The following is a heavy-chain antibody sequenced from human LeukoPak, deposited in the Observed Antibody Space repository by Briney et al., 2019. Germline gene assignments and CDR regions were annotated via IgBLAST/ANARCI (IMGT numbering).Heavy chain of an antibody. D-gene: IGHD6-13*01. CDR3: ARGRYSSSWKGDYYYYMDV. CDR2: IKQDGSEK. CDR1: GFTFSSYW. Sequence: PGGSLRLSCAASGFTFSSYWMSWVRQAPGKGLEWVANIKQDGSEKYYVDSVKGRFTISRDNSKNSLYLQMNSLRAEDTAVYYCARGRYSSSWKGDYYYYMDVWGKGTTVTVSS. V-gene: IGHV3-7*01. J-gene: IGHJ6*03.